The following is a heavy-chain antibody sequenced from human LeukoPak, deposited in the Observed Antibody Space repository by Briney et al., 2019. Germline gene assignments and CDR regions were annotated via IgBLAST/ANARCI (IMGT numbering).Heavy chain of an antibody. Sequence: PGGSLRLSCAASGFTFSSYAMHWVRQAPGKGLEWVAVISYDGGNKYYADSVKGRFTISRDNSKNTLYLQMNSLRAEDTAVYYCARDADYDFWSGPRYYFDYWGQGTLVTVSS. CDR3: ARDADYDFWSGPRYYFDY. CDR2: ISYDGGNK. J-gene: IGHJ4*02. CDR1: GFTFSSYA. D-gene: IGHD3-3*01. V-gene: IGHV3-30*01.